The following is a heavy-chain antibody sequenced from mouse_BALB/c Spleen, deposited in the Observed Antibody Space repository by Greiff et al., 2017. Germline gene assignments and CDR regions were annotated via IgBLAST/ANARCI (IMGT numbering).Heavy chain of an antibody. CDR2: ISYSGST. CDR3: ARGDYGNYEGAMDY. D-gene: IGHD2-1*01. J-gene: IGHJ4*01. CDR1: GYSITSDYA. V-gene: IGHV3-2*02. Sequence: EVKLQESGPGLVKPSQSLSLTCTVTGYSITSDYAWNWIRQFPGNKLEWMGYISYSGSTSYNPSLKSRISITRDTSKNQFFLQLNSVTTEDTATYYCARGDYGNYEGAMDYWGQGTSVTVSS.